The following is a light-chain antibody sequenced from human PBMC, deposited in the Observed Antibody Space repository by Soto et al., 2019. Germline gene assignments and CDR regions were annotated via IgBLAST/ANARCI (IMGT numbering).Light chain of an antibody. CDR3: HQYDSSPLT. J-gene: IGKJ4*02. V-gene: IGKV3-20*01. CDR2: GAS. Sequence: EIGLTQSPGTLSLSPGERATLSCRASQSVSSSYLAWYQQKPGQAPRLLIYGASSRATGIPDRFSGSGSGTDFTLTISRLEREDFAVYYCHQYDSSPLTFGGGTKVEIK. CDR1: QSVSSSY.